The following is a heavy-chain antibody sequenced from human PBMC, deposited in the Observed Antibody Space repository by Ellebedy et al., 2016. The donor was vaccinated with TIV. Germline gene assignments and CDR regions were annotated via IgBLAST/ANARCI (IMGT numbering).Heavy chain of an antibody. CDR3: ARDGGSMVRGAPFDY. CDR1: GFTFSSYG. V-gene: IGHV3-33*01. J-gene: IGHJ4*02. CDR2: IWFDGSNK. Sequence: GGSLRLXCVASGFTFSSYGMHWVRQAPGKGLEWVAVIWFDGSNKYYADSVKGRFTISRDNSKNTLYLQMNSLRAEDTAVYYCARDGGSMVRGAPFDYWGQGTLVTVSS. D-gene: IGHD3-10*01.